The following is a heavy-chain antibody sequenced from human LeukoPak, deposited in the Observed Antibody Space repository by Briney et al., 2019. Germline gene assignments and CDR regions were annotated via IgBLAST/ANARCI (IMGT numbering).Heavy chain of an antibody. CDR1: GFTFSSHV. J-gene: IGHJ3*02. Sequence: GGSLRLSCAASGFTFSSHVMTWVRQAPGKGLEWVSYISSSGSTTYYADSVKGRFTISRDNAKNSLYLQMNSLRAEDTAVYYCAREVGATISSDAFDIWGQGTMVTVSS. D-gene: IGHD1-26*01. CDR3: AREVGATISSDAFDI. V-gene: IGHV3-48*03. CDR2: ISSSGSTT.